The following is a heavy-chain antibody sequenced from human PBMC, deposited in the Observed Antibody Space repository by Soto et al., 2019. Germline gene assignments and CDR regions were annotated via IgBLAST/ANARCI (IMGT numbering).Heavy chain of an antibody. CDR1: GGSISSYY. V-gene: IGHV4-59*01. D-gene: IGHD2-15*01. Sequence: QVQLQESGPGLVKPSETLSLTCTVSGGSISSYYWSWIRQPPGKGLEWIGYICYSGSTNYNPSLKSRVTISVDTSKNQFSLKLSSVTAADTAVYYCSREHLGTHTPYFDYWGQGTLVTVSS. J-gene: IGHJ4*02. CDR2: ICYSGST. CDR3: SREHLGTHTPYFDY.